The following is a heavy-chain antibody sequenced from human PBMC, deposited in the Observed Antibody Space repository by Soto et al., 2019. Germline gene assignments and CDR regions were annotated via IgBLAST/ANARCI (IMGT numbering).Heavy chain of an antibody. Sequence: ASVKVSCKASGYTFTNYGISWVRQAPGQGLEWMGWINVYNGNTKYAQKVQGRVTMTTDTSTSTAYMELRSLRSDDTAVYYCARVDTAMVTASYWGQGNLVPVSS. V-gene: IGHV1-18*01. J-gene: IGHJ4*02. CDR1: GYTFTNYG. D-gene: IGHD5-18*01. CDR3: ARVDTAMVTASY. CDR2: INVYNGNT.